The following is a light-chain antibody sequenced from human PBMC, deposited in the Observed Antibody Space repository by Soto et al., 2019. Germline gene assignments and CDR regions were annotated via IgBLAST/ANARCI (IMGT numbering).Light chain of an antibody. CDR2: GNS. CDR3: QSYDSSLSAVG. Sequence: QYVLTQPPSVSGAPGQRVTISCTGSSSNIGAGYDVHWYQQLPGTAPKLLIYGNSNRPSGVPDRFSGSKSGTSASLAITGLQAEDEADYYCQSYDSSLSAVGFGGGTKLTVL. J-gene: IGLJ2*01. CDR1: SSNIGAGYD. V-gene: IGLV1-40*01.